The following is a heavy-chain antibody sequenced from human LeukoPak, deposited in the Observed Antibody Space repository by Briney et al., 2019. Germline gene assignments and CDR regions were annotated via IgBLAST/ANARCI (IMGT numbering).Heavy chain of an antibody. Sequence: GGSLRLSCAASGFTFSSYAMHWVRQAPGKGLEWVALIAYDGSNKYYADSVKGRFTISRDNSKNTLYLQMNSLRAEDTAVNYCATGSSISSLTTFAYWGQGTLVTVSS. J-gene: IGHJ4*02. CDR2: IAYDGSNK. V-gene: IGHV3-30*01. D-gene: IGHD4/OR15-4a*01. CDR3: ATGSSISSLTTFAY. CDR1: GFTFSSYA.